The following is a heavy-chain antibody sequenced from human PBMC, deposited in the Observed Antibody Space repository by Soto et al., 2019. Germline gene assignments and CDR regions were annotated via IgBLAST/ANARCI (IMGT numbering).Heavy chain of an antibody. CDR3: ARRVTMVRANWFDP. V-gene: IGHV4-39*01. D-gene: IGHD3-10*01. CDR2: IYYSGST. Sequence: SETLSLTCTVSGGSISSSSYYWGWIRQPPGKGLEWIGSIYYSGSTYYNPSLKSRVTISVDTSKNQFSLKLSSVTAADTAVYYCARRVTMVRANWFDPWGQGTLVTVS. J-gene: IGHJ5*02. CDR1: GGSISSSSYY.